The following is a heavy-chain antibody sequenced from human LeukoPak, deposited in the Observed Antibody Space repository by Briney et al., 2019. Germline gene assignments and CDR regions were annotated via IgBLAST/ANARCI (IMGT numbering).Heavy chain of an antibody. CDR2: ISSSSTTI. V-gene: IGHV3-48*02. CDR1: GFTFSSYA. CDR3: ARDAPGGGVYFDD. J-gene: IGHJ4*02. Sequence: GGSLRLSCAASGFTFSSYAMSWVRQAPGKGLEWVSFISSSSTTIYYADSVKGRFTISRDNAKNSLYLQMDSLRDEDTAVYYCARDAPGGGVYFDDWGQGTLVTVSS. D-gene: IGHD3-16*01.